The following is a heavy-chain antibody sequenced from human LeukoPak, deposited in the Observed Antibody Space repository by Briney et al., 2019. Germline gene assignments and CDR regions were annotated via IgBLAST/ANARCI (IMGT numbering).Heavy chain of an antibody. D-gene: IGHD4-11*01. CDR1: GGSFSGYY. CDR3: ARGRDLATVYFDY. V-gene: IGHV4-34*01. Sequence: PSETPSLTCAVYGGSFSGYYWSWIRQPPGKGLEWIGEINHSGSTNYNPSLKSRVTISVDTSKYQFSLKLSSVTAADTAVYYCARGRDLATVYFDYWGQGTLVTVSS. J-gene: IGHJ4*02. CDR2: INHSGST.